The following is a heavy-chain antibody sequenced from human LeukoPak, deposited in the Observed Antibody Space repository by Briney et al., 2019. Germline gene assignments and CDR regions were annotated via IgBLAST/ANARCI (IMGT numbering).Heavy chain of an antibody. CDR2: IYHSGST. V-gene: IGHV4-38-2*02. CDR3: ARETSQKGAHYMDV. J-gene: IGHJ6*03. D-gene: IGHD3-16*01. CDR1: GYSISRGYS. Sequence: PSETLSLTCTVSGYSISRGYSWGWIRQPPGKGLEWIGNIYHSGSTNYSPSLKSRVTISVDTSKNQFSLKLSSVTAADTAVYYCARETSQKGAHYMDVWGKGTTVTISS.